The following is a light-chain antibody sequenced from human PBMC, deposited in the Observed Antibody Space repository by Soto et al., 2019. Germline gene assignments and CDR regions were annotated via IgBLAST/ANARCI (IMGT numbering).Light chain of an antibody. Sequence: EIVLTQSPDTLSVSPGERATLSCRASQSVSSSHLAWYQQKPGQAPRLLIYATSNRATGIPDRFSGSGSGTEFTLSISRLEPEDFALYHCQQYGTSPTFGQGTKV. CDR2: ATS. CDR3: QQYGTSPT. CDR1: QSVSSSH. V-gene: IGKV3-20*01. J-gene: IGKJ1*01.